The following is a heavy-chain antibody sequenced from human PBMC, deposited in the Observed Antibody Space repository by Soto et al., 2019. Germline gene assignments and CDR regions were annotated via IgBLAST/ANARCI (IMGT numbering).Heavy chain of an antibody. CDR3: ARGLATLPVFAFDI. CDR1: GFSLSTSGVG. V-gene: IGHV2-5*01. Sequence: QGTLKESGPTLVKPTQTLTLTCSLSGFSLSTSGVGVGWIRQPPGKALEWLALIYWSGDEHYRPSLKSRLSITKDTSKNHVVLIMTDMDPVDTATYYCARGLATLPVFAFDIWGQGTMVTVSS. CDR2: IYWSGDE. J-gene: IGHJ3*02. D-gene: IGHD6-6*01.